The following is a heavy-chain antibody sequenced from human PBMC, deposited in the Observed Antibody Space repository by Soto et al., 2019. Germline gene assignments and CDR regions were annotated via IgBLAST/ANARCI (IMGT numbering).Heavy chain of an antibody. J-gene: IGHJ3*02. V-gene: IGHV1-46*01. D-gene: IGHD6-13*01. CDR3: ARDSSSLDDAFDI. CDR1: GYTFTSYY. Sequence: ASVKVSCKASGYTFTSYYMHWVRQAPGQGLEWMGIINPSGGSTSYAQKFQGRVTMTRDTSTSTAYMELRSLRSDDTAVYYCARDSSSLDDAFDIWGQGTMVTVSS. CDR2: INPSGGST.